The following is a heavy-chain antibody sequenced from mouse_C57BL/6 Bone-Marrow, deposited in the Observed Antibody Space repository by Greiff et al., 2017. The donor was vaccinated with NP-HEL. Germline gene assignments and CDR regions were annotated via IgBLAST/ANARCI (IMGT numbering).Heavy chain of an antibody. D-gene: IGHD1-1*01. Sequence: VQLQQSVSELVRPGASVKLSCKASGYTFTDYYINWVKQRPGQGLEWIARIYPGSGNTYYNEKFKGKATLTAEKSSSTAYMQLSSLTSEDSAVYFCARGGLITTVVDDYFDYWGQGTTLTVSS. CDR2: IYPGSGNT. CDR1: GYTFTDYY. J-gene: IGHJ2*01. V-gene: IGHV1-76*01. CDR3: ARGGLITTVVDDYFDY.